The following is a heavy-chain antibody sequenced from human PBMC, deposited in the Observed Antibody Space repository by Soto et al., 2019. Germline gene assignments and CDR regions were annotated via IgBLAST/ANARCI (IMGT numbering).Heavy chain of an antibody. V-gene: IGHV3-72*01. CDR3: TLVSLGRSHSSDY. CDR1: GFTFSDHD. J-gene: IGHJ4*02. Sequence: EVQLVESGGGLVQPEGSLRLSCAASGFTFSDHDMDWVRQAPGKGLEWVGSIKNKANRYTTEYSAPVKGRFIISRDDSKNSVFLQMTLLKTDDTAVYYCTLVSLGRSHSSDYWGQGILVTVSS. D-gene: IGHD1-26*01. CDR2: IKNKANRYTT.